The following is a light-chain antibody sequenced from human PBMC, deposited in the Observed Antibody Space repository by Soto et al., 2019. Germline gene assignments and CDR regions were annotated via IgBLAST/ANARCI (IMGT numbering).Light chain of an antibody. J-gene: IGKJ1*01. V-gene: IGKV1-5*03. Sequence: DIQMTHSPSTLSASVGDRVTITCRASQSISSWLAWYQQKPGKAPKLLIYKASSLESGVPSRFSGSGSGTELTLAVSSLQPDDFATYYCQQYNSYSWSVGQGPQVDIK. CDR2: KAS. CDR1: QSISSW. CDR3: QQYNSYSWS.